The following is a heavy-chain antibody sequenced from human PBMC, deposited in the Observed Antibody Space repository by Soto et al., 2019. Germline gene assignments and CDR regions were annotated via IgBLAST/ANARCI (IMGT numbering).Heavy chain of an antibody. V-gene: IGHV4-59*08. CDR2: IYYSGST. CDR1: GGSISSYH. CDR3: ARRIAAASYYFDY. Sequence: SETLSLTCTVSGGSISSYHWSWIRQPPGKGLEWIGYIYYSGSTNYNPSLKSRVTISVDTSKNQFSLKLSSVTAADTAVYYCARRIAAASYYFDYWGQGTLVTVSS. D-gene: IGHD6-13*01. J-gene: IGHJ4*02.